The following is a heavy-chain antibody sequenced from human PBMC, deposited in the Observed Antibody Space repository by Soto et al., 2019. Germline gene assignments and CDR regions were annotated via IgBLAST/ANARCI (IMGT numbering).Heavy chain of an antibody. V-gene: IGHV3-21*01. CDR2: ITGTSAFT. CDR1: GFTFSGFG. Sequence: GGSLRLSCAASGFTFSGFGMHWVRQAPGKGLEWLSSITGTSAFTEYAESIEGRFTISRDNPNKLLFLHMDNLRPEDTAVYYCARDNLAFQGAFDLWGQGTLVTV. CDR3: ARDNLAFQGAFDL. D-gene: IGHD3-16*01. J-gene: IGHJ4*02.